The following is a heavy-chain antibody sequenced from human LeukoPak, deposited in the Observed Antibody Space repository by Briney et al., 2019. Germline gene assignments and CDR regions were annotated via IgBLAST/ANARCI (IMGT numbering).Heavy chain of an antibody. D-gene: IGHD7-27*01. CDR1: GGSISSGDYY. J-gene: IGHJ4*02. V-gene: IGHV4-30-4*08. CDR2: IYYSGST. Sequence: SQTLSLTCTVSGGSISSGDYYWSWIRQHPGKGLEWIGYIYYSGSTYYNPSLKSRVTISVDTSKNQFSLKLSSVTAADTAVYYCARDKLTGVLDYWGQGTLVTVSS. CDR3: ARDKLTGVLDY.